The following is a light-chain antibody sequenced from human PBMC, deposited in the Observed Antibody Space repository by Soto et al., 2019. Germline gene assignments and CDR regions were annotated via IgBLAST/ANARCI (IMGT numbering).Light chain of an antibody. J-gene: IGKJ3*01. Sequence: DIQMTQSPSSLSASVGVRVTITCRASQSLSTYLNWYQQKPGKAPKLLIYAASSLQSGVPSRFSGSGSGTDFTLTISSLQPEDFATYYCQQSYSTLTFGPGTKVDIK. V-gene: IGKV1-39*01. CDR1: QSLSTY. CDR2: AAS. CDR3: QQSYSTLT.